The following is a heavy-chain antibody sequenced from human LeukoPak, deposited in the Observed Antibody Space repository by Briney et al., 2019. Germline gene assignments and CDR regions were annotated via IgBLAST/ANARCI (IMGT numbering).Heavy chain of an antibody. CDR2: IIPIFGTA. J-gene: IGHJ6*02. D-gene: IGHD2-2*01. Sequence: ASVKVSCKASGGTFSSYAISWVRQAPGQGLEWMGGIIPIFGTANYAQKFQGRVTITTDESTSTAYMELSSLRSDDTAVYYCAREGYCSSTSCEKVGYYYYYGMDVWGQGTTVTVSS. CDR1: GGTFSSYA. V-gene: IGHV1-69*05. CDR3: AREGYCSSTSCEKVGYYYYYGMDV.